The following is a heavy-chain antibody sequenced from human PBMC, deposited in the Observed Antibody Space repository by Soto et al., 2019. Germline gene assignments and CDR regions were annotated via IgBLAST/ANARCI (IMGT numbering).Heavy chain of an antibody. CDR3: AREDYYDTGYYVV. CDR2: IYTSGTT. V-gene: IGHV4-4*07. J-gene: IGHJ4*02. D-gene: IGHD3-9*01. CDR1: GRSISGYY. Sequence: PSETLSLTCPVSGRSISGYYWSWIRQPAGERLEWIGRIYTSGTTDFNPSLKGRVTMSVDTSKNQFSLKLTSVTAADTALYYCAREDYYDTGYYVVWGQGTQVTSPQ.